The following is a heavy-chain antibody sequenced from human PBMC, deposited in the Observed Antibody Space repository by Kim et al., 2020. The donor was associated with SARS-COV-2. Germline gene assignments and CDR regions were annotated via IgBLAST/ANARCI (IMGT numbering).Heavy chain of an antibody. Sequence: GGSLRLSCAASGFTFSSYGMHWVRQAPGKGLEWVAVIWYDGSNKYYADSVKGRFTISRDNSKNTLYLQMNSLRAEDTAVYYCARGDRYYYGSGGFDPWGQGTLVTVSS. V-gene: IGHV3-33*01. J-gene: IGHJ5*02. CDR1: GFTFSSYG. D-gene: IGHD3-10*01. CDR3: ARGDRYYYGSGGFDP. CDR2: IWYDGSNK.